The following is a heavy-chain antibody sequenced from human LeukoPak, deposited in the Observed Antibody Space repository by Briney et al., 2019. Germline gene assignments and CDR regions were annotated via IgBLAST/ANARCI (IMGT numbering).Heavy chain of an antibody. D-gene: IGHD3-10*01. Sequence: SEPLSLTCAVYGGSFSGYYWSGIRQPPGKGLEWIGEINHSGSTNYNPSLKSRVTISADTSKNQFSLKLSSVTAADTAVYYCARGRAMVRGYKVYYYYGMDVWGEGTTVTVSS. CDR2: INHSGST. V-gene: IGHV4-34*01. CDR3: ARGRAMVRGYKVYYYYGMDV. J-gene: IGHJ6*04. CDR1: GGSFSGYY.